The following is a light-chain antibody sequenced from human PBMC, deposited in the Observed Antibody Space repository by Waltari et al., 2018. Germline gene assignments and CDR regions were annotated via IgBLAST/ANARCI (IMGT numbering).Light chain of an antibody. CDR1: CHNVRNQG. CDR3: SAWDSSLSAVV. J-gene: IGLJ2*01. Sequence: QAGLTQPPSVSKGLRQTAPLPCPGNCHNVRNQGAAWPQQPQGHPPQLLSYRNNNRPSGISEGFSASRSGNTASLTITGLQPEDEADYYCSAWDSSLSAVVFGGGTKLTVL. V-gene: IGLV10-54*04. CDR2: RNN.